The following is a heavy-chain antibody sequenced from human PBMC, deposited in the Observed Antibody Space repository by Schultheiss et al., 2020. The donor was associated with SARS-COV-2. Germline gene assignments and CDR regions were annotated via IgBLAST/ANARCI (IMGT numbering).Heavy chain of an antibody. CDR1: GFTFDDYA. Sequence: GGSLRLSCAASGFTFDDYAMHWVRQAPGKGLEWVSAISGSGGTTYYADSVKGRFTISRDNAKNSLYLQMNSLRAEDTAVYYCALEVPGYYGMDVWGQGTTVTVSS. V-gene: IGHV3-23*01. CDR3: ALEVPGYYGMDV. CDR2: ISGSGGTT. J-gene: IGHJ6*02.